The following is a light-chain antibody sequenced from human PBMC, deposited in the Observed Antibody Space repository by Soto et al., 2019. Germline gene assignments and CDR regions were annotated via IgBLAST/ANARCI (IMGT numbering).Light chain of an antibody. Sequence: DIQMTQSPSTLSASVGDRVTITCRASQSTSSWLAWYQQKPGKAPKLLIYDASNLESGVPSRFSGSGSGTEFTLTISSLQPDDFATYYCQQYNSYSAYTFGQGTKLEIK. CDR3: QQYNSYSAYT. J-gene: IGKJ2*01. V-gene: IGKV1-5*01. CDR2: DAS. CDR1: QSTSSW.